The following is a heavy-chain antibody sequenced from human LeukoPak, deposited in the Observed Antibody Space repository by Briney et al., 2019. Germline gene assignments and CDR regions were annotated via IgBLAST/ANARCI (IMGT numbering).Heavy chain of an antibody. D-gene: IGHD4-11*01. CDR3: ARAETTLLLNY. J-gene: IGHJ4*02. Sequence: ASVKGSRKASGYSFTNYGILWVRQTPGQGLQWMGWISAHNGNTNYAQKLQGRVTLTTDTSTSTVYMELRSLTSDDTAVYYCARAETTLLLNYWGQGTLVTVSS. CDR1: GYSFTNYG. V-gene: IGHV1-18*01. CDR2: ISAHNGNT.